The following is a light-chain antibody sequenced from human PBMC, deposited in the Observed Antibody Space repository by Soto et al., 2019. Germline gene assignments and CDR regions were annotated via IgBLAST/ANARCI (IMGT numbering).Light chain of an antibody. V-gene: IGKV3-20*01. J-gene: IGKJ2*01. CDR1: QRVSTSF. CDR2: GAS. CDR3: QQSSSGPFT. Sequence: EVVLTQSPGTLSLSPGESATLSCRASQRVSTSFIAWYQQKPGQAPRLLMYGASNRATGIPDRFSGSGSGTDFTLTISSLQPEDFATYFCQQSSSGPFTFGQGTKLEI.